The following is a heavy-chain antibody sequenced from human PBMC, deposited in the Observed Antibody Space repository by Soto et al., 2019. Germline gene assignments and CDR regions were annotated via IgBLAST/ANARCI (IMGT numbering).Heavy chain of an antibody. V-gene: IGHV4-39*01. D-gene: IGHD3-9*01. CDR2: IYYSGST. J-gene: IGHJ4*02. CDR3: ARRGVTIFFDY. Sequence: SETLSLTCTVSGGSISSSSYYWGWIRQPPGKGLEWIGSIYYSGSTYYNPSLKSRVTISVDTSKNQFSLKLSSVTAADTAVYYCARRGVTIFFDYWGQGTLVTVSS. CDR1: GGSISSSSYY.